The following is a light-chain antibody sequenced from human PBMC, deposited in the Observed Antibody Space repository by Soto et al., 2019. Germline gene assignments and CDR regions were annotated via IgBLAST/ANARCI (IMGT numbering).Light chain of an antibody. Sequence: QSALTQPASVSGSPGPSITISCTGTSSDVGGYNYVSWYQQHPGKAPKLMIYDVSNRPSGVSNRFSGSKSGNTASLTISGLQAEDEADYYCSSYTSSSTYWVFGGGTQLTVL. CDR1: SSDVGGYNY. CDR2: DVS. V-gene: IGLV2-14*01. CDR3: SSYTSSSTYWV. J-gene: IGLJ3*02.